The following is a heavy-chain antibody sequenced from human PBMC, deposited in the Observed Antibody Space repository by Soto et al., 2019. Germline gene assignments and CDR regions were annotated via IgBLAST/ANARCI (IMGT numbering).Heavy chain of an antibody. CDR2: IYYSGST. CDR3: ARDRNNWSYFDD. D-gene: IGHD1-20*01. J-gene: IGHJ4*02. V-gene: IGHV4-59*01. CDR1: GGSISSYY. Sequence: SETLSLTCTVSGGSISSYYWTWIRQPPGKGLEWIGYIYYSGSTNSNPSLKSRVTISADTSKNQFSLKLSSVTAADTAVYYCARDRNNWSYFDDWGQGTLVTVSS.